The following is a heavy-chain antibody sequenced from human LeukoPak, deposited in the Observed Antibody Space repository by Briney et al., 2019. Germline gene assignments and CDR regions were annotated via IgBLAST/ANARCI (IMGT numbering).Heavy chain of an antibody. Sequence: SVKVSCKASGGTFSSYTISWVRQAPGQGLEWMGRIIPILGIANYAQKFQGRVTITADKSTSTAYMELSSLRSEDTAVYYCARDPGHGYNLDYWGQGTLVTVSS. J-gene: IGHJ4*02. CDR3: ARDPGHGYNLDY. CDR2: IIPILGIA. CDR1: GGTFSSYT. D-gene: IGHD5-24*01. V-gene: IGHV1-69*04.